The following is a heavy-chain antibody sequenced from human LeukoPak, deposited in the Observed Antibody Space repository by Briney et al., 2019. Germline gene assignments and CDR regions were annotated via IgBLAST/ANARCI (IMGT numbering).Heavy chain of an antibody. CDR2: IYYSGST. CDR1: GGSISSYY. J-gene: IGHJ4*02. D-gene: IGHD3-3*01. Sequence: PSETLSLICTVSGGSISSYYWSWIRQPPGKGLEWIGYIYYSGSTNYNPSLKSRVTISVDTSKNQFSLKLSSVTAADTAVYYCARLTASITIFGVVSYYFDYWGQGTLVTVSS. CDR3: ARLTASITIFGVVSYYFDY. V-gene: IGHV4-59*08.